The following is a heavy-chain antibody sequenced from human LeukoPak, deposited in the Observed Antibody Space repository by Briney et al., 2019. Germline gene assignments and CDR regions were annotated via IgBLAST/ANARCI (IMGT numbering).Heavy chain of an antibody. CDR2: IYYSGST. CDR1: GGSISSSSYY. D-gene: IGHD3-22*01. Sequence: SETLSVTCNVSGGSISSSSYYWGWIRPPPGKGLEWIGSIYYSGSTYYNQSLKSRVTISVDTSKNQFSLKLSSVTAADTAVYYCARQLGIVVVSRFDYWGQGTLVTVSS. CDR3: ARQLGIVVVSRFDY. V-gene: IGHV4-39*01. J-gene: IGHJ4*02.